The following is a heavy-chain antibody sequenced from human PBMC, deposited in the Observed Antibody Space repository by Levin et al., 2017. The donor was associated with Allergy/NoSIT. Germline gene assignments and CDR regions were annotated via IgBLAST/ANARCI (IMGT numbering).Heavy chain of an antibody. D-gene: IGHD2-2*01. CDR1: GGSFSGYY. CDR2: INHSGST. Sequence: PSQTLSLTCAVYGGSFSGYYWSWIRQPPGKGLEWIGEINHSGSTNYNPSLKSRVTISVDTSKNQFSLKLSSVTAADTAVYYCARLVVPAARRYYYYYYMDVWGKGTTVTVSS. CDR3: ARLVVPAARRYYYYYYMDV. V-gene: IGHV4-34*01. J-gene: IGHJ6*03.